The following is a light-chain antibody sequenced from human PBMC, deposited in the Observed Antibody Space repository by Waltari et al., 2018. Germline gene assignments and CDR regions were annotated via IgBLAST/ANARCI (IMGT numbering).Light chain of an antibody. CDR2: SAN. J-gene: IGKJ2*03. V-gene: IGKV1-9*01. CDR3: QQGNSYPYS. CDR1: QDISSY. Sequence: IQMSQSPSSLSASVVSRVTLTCRANQDISSYLTWFQQRPGKAPKLLIYSANTLASGVQSRFSGSGSGTEFTLTISSLKPEDSATYFCQQGNSYPYSFGQGTKVEIK.